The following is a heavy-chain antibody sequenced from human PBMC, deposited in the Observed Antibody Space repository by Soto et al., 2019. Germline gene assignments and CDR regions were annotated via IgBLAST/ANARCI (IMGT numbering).Heavy chain of an antibody. CDR1: GDSVSSNSAA. CDR2: TYYRSKWYN. CDR3: ARDYYDSSGYYYGDYYYYGMDV. Sequence: SQTLSLTCAISGDSVSSNSAAWNWIRQSPSRGLEWLGRTYYRSKWYNDYAVSVKSRITINPDTSKNQFSLQLNSVTPEDTAVYYFARDYYDSSGYYYGDYYYYGMDVWAKGPRSPSP. J-gene: IGHJ6*02. V-gene: IGHV6-1*01. D-gene: IGHD3-22*01.